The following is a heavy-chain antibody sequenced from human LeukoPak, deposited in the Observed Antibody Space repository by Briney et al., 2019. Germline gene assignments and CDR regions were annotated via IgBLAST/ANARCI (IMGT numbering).Heavy chain of an antibody. D-gene: IGHD3-10*01. CDR1: GFTFSSYA. Sequence: GGSLRLSCAASGFTFSSYAMSWVRQAPGKGLEWVSAISGSGGSTYYADSVKGRFTISRDNSKNTLYLQMNSLRAEDTAVYYCAKVGLLWFGDPSGDFNYFDYWGQGTLVTVSS. V-gene: IGHV3-23*01. CDR2: ISGSGGST. CDR3: AKVGLLWFGDPSGDFNYFDY. J-gene: IGHJ4*02.